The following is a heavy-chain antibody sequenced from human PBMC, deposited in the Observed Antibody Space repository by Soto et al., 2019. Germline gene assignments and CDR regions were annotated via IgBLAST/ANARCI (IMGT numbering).Heavy chain of an antibody. CDR2: ISQDGTDT. Sequence: GGSLRPSCGALGISFSSGLMSWVRQAPGKGLEWVASISQDGTDTDYVDSVKGRFAISRDNPKNSLYLQMNSLRADDTAVYYCARDPLSYGDYAQTYWYFDLWGHGTRVTVSS. V-gene: IGHV3-7*01. D-gene: IGHD4-17*01. CDR3: ARDPLSYGDYAQTYWYFDL. J-gene: IGHJ2*01. CDR1: GISFSSGL.